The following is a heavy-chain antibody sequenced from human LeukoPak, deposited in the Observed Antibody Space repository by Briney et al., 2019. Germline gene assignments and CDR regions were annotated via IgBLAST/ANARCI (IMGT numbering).Heavy chain of an antibody. CDR2: IYYSGST. CDR3: ERWHSSGWYPFDY. CDR1: GGSISSSSYY. Sequence: SETLSLTCTVSGGSISSSSYYGGWIRQPPGKGLEWMGSIYYSGSTYYNPSLKSRVTISVDTSKNQFSLKLSSVTDADTAVYYCERWHSSGWYPFDYWGQGTLVTVSS. J-gene: IGHJ4*02. D-gene: IGHD6-19*01. V-gene: IGHV4-39*01.